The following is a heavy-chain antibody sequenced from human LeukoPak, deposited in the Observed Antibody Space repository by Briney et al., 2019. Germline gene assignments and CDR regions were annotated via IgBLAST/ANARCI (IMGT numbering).Heavy chain of an antibody. D-gene: IGHD2-8*01. CDR1: GYSISSGYY. CDR2: IYQSGST. Sequence: SETLSLTCTVSGYSISSGYYWGWIRQPPGKGLEWIGSIYQSGSTYYNPSLKSRVTISLDTSKNQFSLKLSSVTAADTAVYYCASRMVSGGAFDIWGQGTMVTVSS. J-gene: IGHJ3*02. CDR3: ASRMVSGGAFDI. V-gene: IGHV4-38-2*02.